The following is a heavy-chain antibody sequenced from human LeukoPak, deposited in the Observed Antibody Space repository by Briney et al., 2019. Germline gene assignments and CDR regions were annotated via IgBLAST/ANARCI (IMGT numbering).Heavy chain of an antibody. Sequence: ASVKVSCKASGYTFTSYAMHWVRQAPGQRLEWMGWINAGNGNTKYSQKFQGRVTITRDTSASTAYMELSSLRSEDTAVYYCATGGLAAAGSYYYYGMDVWGQGTTVTVSS. D-gene: IGHD6-13*01. CDR3: ATGGLAAAGSYYYYGMDV. CDR1: GYTFTSYA. J-gene: IGHJ6*02. CDR2: INAGNGNT. V-gene: IGHV1-3*01.